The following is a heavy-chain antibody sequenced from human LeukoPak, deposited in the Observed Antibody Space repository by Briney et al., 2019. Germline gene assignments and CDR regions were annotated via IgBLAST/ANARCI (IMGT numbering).Heavy chain of an antibody. CDR3: ARSWSGVDV. D-gene: IGHD3-3*01. V-gene: IGHV1-2*02. CDR2: INPNSGGT. Sequence: ASVKVSCKASGGTFSSYAISWVRQAPGQGLEWMGWINPNSGGTNYAQKFQGRVTMTRDTSISTAYMELSRLRSDDTAVYYCARSWSGVDVWGKGTTVTVSS. CDR1: GGTFSSYA. J-gene: IGHJ6*04.